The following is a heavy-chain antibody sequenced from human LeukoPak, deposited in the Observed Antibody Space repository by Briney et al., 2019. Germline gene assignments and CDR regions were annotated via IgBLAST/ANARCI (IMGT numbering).Heavy chain of an antibody. J-gene: IGHJ4*02. D-gene: IGHD3-22*01. Sequence: ASVKVSCKASGYTFTGYGISWVRQAPGQGLEWMGWISAYNGNTNYAQKLQGRVTMTTDTSTSTAYMELRSLRSDDTAVYYCARDGEYYYDSSGYYPNFDYWGQGTLVTVSS. CDR3: ARDGEYYYDSSGYYPNFDY. CDR1: GYTFTGYG. CDR2: ISAYNGNT. V-gene: IGHV1-18*01.